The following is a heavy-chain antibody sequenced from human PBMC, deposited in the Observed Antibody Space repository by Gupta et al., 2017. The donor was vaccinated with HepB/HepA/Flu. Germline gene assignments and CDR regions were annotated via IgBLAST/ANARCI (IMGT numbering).Heavy chain of an antibody. CDR1: GGSFSGYY. CDR3: ARDPSSYYYDSSGSWYFDL. CDR2: INHSGST. V-gene: IGHV4-34*01. Sequence: QVQLQQWGAGLLKPSETLSLTCAVYGGSFSGYYWSWIRQPPGKGLEWIGEINHSGSTNYNPSLKRRVTISVDTSKNQFSLKLSSVTAADTAVYYCARDPSSYYYDSSGSWYFDLWGRGTLVTVYS. D-gene: IGHD3-22*01. J-gene: IGHJ2*01.